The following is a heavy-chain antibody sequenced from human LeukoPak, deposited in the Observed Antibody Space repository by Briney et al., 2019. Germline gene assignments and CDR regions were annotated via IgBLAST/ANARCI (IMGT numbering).Heavy chain of an antibody. CDR2: INPNSGDI. Sequence: ASVKVSCKASGYTFTDNYIHWVRQAPGQGLELMGWINPNSGDIIYAQKFQGRVTMTRDTSISTAYMELIGLRSDDTAVYYCARGSGDDYLSFDYWGQGTLVTVSS. J-gene: IGHJ4*02. CDR3: ARGSGDDYLSFDY. D-gene: IGHD5-12*01. CDR1: GYTFTDNY. V-gene: IGHV1-2*02.